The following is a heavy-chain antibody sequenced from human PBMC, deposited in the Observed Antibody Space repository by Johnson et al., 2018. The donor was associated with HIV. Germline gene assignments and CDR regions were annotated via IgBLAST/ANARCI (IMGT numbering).Heavy chain of an antibody. CDR1: GFTFSSYG. J-gene: IGHJ3*02. CDR3: ASRSYGYVRHAFDI. D-gene: IGHD5-18*01. Sequence: QVQLVESGGGVVQPGRSLRLSCAASGFTFSSYGMHWVRQAPGKGLEWVAVARFDEVSKYYIDSVKGRFTISRDNAKNSLYLQMNSLRAEDTAVYYCASRSYGYVRHAFDIWGQGTMVTVSS. CDR2: ARFDEVSK. V-gene: IGHV3-33*03.